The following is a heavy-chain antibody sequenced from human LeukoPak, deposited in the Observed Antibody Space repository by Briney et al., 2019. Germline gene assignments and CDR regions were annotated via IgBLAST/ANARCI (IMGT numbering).Heavy chain of an antibody. Sequence: SETLSLTCTVSGSSISNYYWGWIRQAPGKGLEWIGSIYYSGNTYYNSSLKSRVTISVDTSKNQFSLKLSSVTAADTAVYYCARDRGSGSYDWGQGTLVTVSS. J-gene: IGHJ4*02. CDR3: ARDRGSGSYD. CDR2: IYYSGNT. D-gene: IGHD1-26*01. V-gene: IGHV4-39*07. CDR1: GSSISNYY.